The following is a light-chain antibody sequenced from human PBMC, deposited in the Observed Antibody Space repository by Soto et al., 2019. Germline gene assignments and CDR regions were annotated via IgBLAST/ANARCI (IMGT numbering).Light chain of an antibody. J-gene: IGKJ5*01. CDR1: QSVSSN. V-gene: IGKV3-15*01. CDR3: QQDNSWTRGT. Sequence: ELVMTQSPATLSVSPGERATLSYRANQSVSSNLAWYQQKPGQAPRLLIYGSSTSATGIPARFSGSGSGTECTLTIRSLQSEGFAVYYCQQDNSWTRGTFGQGTRLEIK. CDR2: GSS.